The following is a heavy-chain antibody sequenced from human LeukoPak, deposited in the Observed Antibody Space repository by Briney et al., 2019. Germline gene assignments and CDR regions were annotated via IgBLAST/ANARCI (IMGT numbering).Heavy chain of an antibody. CDR1: GFIFSNYA. J-gene: IGHJ4*02. CDR3: AKDRSCTNNICRGDFDY. CDR2: ISGSGGDT. V-gene: IGHV3-23*01. D-gene: IGHD2-8*01. Sequence: GGSLRLSCAASGFIFSNYAMSWVRQAPGKGLEWVSGISGSGGDTYYADSVKGRFTISRDNSKNKLYLQMNSLRAEDTAVYYFAKDRSCTNNICRGDFDYWGQGTLVTVSS.